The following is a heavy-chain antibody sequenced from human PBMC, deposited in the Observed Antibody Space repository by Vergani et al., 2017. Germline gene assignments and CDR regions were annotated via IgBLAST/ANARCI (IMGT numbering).Heavy chain of an antibody. D-gene: IGHD4-17*01. CDR3: AKDPSTTTVTKSAD. V-gene: IGHV3-23*01. Sequence: EVQLLESGGGLVQPGGSLRLSCAASGFTFSSYAMSGVRQAPGEGLEWVAAISGSCGSTDYADSVKGRFTIARDNSKNTLYLQMNVLRGEDTAVYYCAKDPSTTTVTKSADWGQGTLVTVSS. J-gene: IGHJ4*02. CDR1: GFTFSSYA. CDR2: ISGSCGST.